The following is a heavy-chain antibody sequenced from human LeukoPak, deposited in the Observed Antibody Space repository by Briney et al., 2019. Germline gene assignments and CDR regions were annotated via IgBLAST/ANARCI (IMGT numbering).Heavy chain of an antibody. V-gene: IGHV3-48*03. D-gene: IGHD2-21*01. CDR2: ISSSGSTI. Sequence: GGSLRLSCAASGFTFSSYEMNWVRHAPGKGLEWVSYISSSGSTIYYADSVKGRFTISRDNAKNSLYLQMNSLRAEDTAVYYCARDCGGQAAFEDWYFDLWGRGTLVTVSS. CDR1: GFTFSSYE. J-gene: IGHJ2*01. CDR3: ARDCGGQAAFEDWYFDL.